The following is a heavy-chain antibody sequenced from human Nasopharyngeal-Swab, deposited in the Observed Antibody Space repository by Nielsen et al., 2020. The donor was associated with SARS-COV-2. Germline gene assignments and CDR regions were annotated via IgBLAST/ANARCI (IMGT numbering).Heavy chain of an antibody. CDR2: ISGSGGST. CDR3: ARDSNYDYVWGSYGTTLDY. Sequence: GGSLRLSCAASGFTFSSYAMSWVRQAPGKGLEWVSAISGSGGSTYYADSVKGRFTIPRDNSKNTLYLQMNSLRAEDTAVYYCARDSNYDYVWGSYGTTLDYWGQGTLVTVSS. CDR1: GFTFSSYA. D-gene: IGHD3-16*01. J-gene: IGHJ4*02. V-gene: IGHV3-23*01.